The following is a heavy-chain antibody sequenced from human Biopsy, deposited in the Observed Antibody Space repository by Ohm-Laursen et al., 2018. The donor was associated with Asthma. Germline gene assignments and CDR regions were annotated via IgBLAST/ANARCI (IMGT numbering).Heavy chain of an antibody. V-gene: IGHV3-30*18. D-gene: IGHD5-12*01. Sequence: SLRLSCAASGFMFRSFGMHWVRQAPGKGLEWVAVISYDGNHKFYEDSVEGRFTISRDNSKNTLNLQMNSLRTEDTAVNYCAKRRGYSGHDNDYWGQGTLVIVSS. CDR1: GFMFRSFG. CDR2: ISYDGNHK. CDR3: AKRRGYSGHDNDY. J-gene: IGHJ4*02.